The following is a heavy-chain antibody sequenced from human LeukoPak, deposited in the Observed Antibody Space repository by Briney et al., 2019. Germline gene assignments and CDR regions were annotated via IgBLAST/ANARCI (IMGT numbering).Heavy chain of an antibody. J-gene: IGHJ4*02. Sequence: GGSLRLSCVASGFNFSTSWMNWVRQAPGKGLVWVSRIKTDGSTTTYADFVKGRVTVSRDNAKNTLYLQMNSLRAEDTAVYYCAGGGSPFYWGQGTLVTVSS. CDR3: AGGGSPFY. CDR2: IKTDGSTT. D-gene: IGHD3-10*01. CDR1: GFNFSTSW. V-gene: IGHV3-74*01.